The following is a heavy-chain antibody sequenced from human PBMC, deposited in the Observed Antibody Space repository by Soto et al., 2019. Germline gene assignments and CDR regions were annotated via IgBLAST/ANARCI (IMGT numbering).Heavy chain of an antibody. CDR2: IGKSGDT. Sequence: GGALRLSCAASGFTFSSYDMHWVRQATGKGLEWVSAIGKSGDTYYSDSGKGRFTISRENAKNSLYLQMNNLKTEDTAVYYCTACCGYSLDIWGQGTMVTVSS. CDR1: GFTFSSYD. J-gene: IGHJ3*02. CDR3: TACCGYSLDI. V-gene: IGHV3-13*04. D-gene: IGHD2-21*01.